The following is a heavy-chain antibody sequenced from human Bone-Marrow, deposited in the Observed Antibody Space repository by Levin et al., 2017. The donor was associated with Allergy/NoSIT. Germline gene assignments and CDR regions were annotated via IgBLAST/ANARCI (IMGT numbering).Heavy chain of an antibody. D-gene: IGHD3-16*01. Sequence: SETLSLTCVVSGYSISSGYNWGWIRQSPGKGLEWIGSVYHSGSTYYNPSLKSRVIISVDTSKNQFSLKLTSVTAADTAVYYCARAGMITYGGSQFDYWGQGTLVTVSS. CDR2: VYHSGST. CDR3: ARAGMITYGGSQFDY. V-gene: IGHV4-38-2*01. CDR1: GYSISSGYN. J-gene: IGHJ4*02.